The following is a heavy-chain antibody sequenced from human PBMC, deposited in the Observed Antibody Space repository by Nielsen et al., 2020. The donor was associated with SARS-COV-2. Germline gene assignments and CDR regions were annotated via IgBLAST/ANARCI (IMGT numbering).Heavy chain of an antibody. CDR3: ARDPRWGTAMVSYYYYGMDV. CDR1: GFTFSSYA. CDR2: ISGSGGST. Sequence: GESLKISCAASGFTFSSYAMSWVRQAPGKGLEWVSAISGSGGSTYYADSVKGRFTISRDNSKNTLYLQMNSLRAEDTAVYYCARDPRWGTAMVSYYYYGMDVWGQGTTVTVSS. J-gene: IGHJ6*02. V-gene: IGHV3-23*01. D-gene: IGHD5-18*01.